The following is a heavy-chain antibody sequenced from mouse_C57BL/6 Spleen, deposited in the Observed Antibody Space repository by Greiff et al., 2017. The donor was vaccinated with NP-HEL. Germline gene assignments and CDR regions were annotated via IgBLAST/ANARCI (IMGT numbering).Heavy chain of an antibody. J-gene: IGHJ2*01. CDR3: ARRGGLRRFFDY. V-gene: IGHV1-80*01. CDR2: IYPGDGDT. CDR1: GYAFSSYW. Sequence: VQLQQSGAELVKPGASVKISCKASGYAFSSYWMNWVKQRPGKGLEWIGQIYPGDGDTNYNGKFKGKATLTADKSSSTAYMQLSSLTSEDSAVYFCARRGGLRRFFDYWGQGTTLTVSS. D-gene: IGHD2-4*01.